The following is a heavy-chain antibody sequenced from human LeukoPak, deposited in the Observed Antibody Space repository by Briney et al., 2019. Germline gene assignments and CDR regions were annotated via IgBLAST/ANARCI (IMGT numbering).Heavy chain of an antibody. Sequence: QPGGSLRLSCAASGFTFSNYAMSWVRQAPGKGLEWVSAISGSGGSTYYADSVKGRFTISRDNSKNTLYLQMNSLRAEDTAVYYCAKGKSSGWKRLGAFDIWGQGTMVTVSS. CDR2: ISGSGGST. V-gene: IGHV3-23*01. D-gene: IGHD6-19*01. CDR1: GFTFSNYA. CDR3: AKGKSSGWKRLGAFDI. J-gene: IGHJ3*02.